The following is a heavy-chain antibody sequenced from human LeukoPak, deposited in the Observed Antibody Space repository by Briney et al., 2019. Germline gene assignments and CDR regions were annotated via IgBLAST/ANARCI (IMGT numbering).Heavy chain of an antibody. CDR3: ARQRRSVDC. J-gene: IGHJ4*02. CDR2: LYYSGNS. V-gene: IGHV4-39*01. CDR1: GGSISSSTYY. Sequence: SETLSLTCTVSGGSISSSTYYWGWIRQPPGKGLEWIGSLYYSGNSYYNPSLKSRVTISVDTSMNQLSLKLSSVTAADTAVYYCARQRRSVDCWGQETLVTVSS.